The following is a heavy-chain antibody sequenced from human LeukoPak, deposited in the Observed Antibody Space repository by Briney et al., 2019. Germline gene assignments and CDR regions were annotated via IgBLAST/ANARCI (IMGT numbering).Heavy chain of an antibody. D-gene: IGHD6-19*01. Sequence: PGGSLRLSCAASGFTFSTYWMTWVRPAPGKGLEWGANIKQDGSEKYYVDSVKGRFTIPRDNDKNSLYLQMNSLRAEDTAVYYCARSPGSGWAPLDYWGQGTLVTVSS. V-gene: IGHV3-7*05. CDR1: GFTFSTYW. J-gene: IGHJ4*02. CDR2: IKQDGSEK. CDR3: ARSPGSGWAPLDY.